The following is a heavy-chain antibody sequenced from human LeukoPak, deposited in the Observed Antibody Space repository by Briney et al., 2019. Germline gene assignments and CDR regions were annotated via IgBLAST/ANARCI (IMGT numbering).Heavy chain of an antibody. V-gene: IGHV4-34*01. J-gene: IGHJ4*02. Sequence: SETLSLTCAVYGGSFSGYYWSWVRQPPGKGLEWIGEINHSGSTNYNPSLKSRVTMSVDMSKNHFSLKLNSVTAADTAVYYCARDGDYYGSGIPFDFWGQGTLVTVSS. CDR3: ARDGDYYGSGIPFDF. CDR1: GGSFSGYY. D-gene: IGHD3-10*01. CDR2: INHSGST.